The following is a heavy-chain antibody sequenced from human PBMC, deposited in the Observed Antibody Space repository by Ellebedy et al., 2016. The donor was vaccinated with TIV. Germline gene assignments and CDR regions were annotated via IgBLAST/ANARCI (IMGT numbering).Heavy chain of an antibody. V-gene: IGHV3-30*03. CDR1: GFNFISYG. Sequence: PGGSLRLSCAASGFNFISYGMHWVRQAPGKGLEWVAVILYDGSSQYYADSVKGRFTISRDYSKNTLYLQMNSLRDEDTAVYYCARAGEGIFYYFDLWGRGTLVTVSS. D-gene: IGHD2/OR15-2a*01. J-gene: IGHJ2*01. CDR3: ARAGEGIFYYFDL. CDR2: ILYDGSSQ.